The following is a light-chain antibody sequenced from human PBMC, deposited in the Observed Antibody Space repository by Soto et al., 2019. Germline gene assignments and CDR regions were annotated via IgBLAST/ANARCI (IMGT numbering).Light chain of an antibody. CDR3: QQRSNWPLT. CDR2: DAS. CDR1: QSVSSY. J-gene: IGKJ4*01. V-gene: IGKV3-11*01. Sequence: EIVLTQSPGTLSLSPGERATFSCRASQSVSSYLAWYQQKPGQAPRLLIYDASNRATGIPARFSGSGSGTDFTLTISSLEPEDFAVYYCQQRSNWPLTFGGGTKVDIK.